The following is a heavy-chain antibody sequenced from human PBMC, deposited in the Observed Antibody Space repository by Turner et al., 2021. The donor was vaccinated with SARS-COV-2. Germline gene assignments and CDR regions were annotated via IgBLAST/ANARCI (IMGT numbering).Heavy chain of an antibody. CDR1: GFSLTPSGVG. CDR2: IYWDDDK. CDR3: ARSSVVVITGAFDI. D-gene: IGHD3-22*01. Sequence: QITLKESGPTLVKPTQTLTLTCTFSGFSLTPSGVGVGWIRQPPGKALEWLALIYWDDDKRYSPSLKSRLTNTKDTSKNQVVLTMTNMDPVDTATYYCARSSVVVITGAFDIWGQGTMVTVSS. J-gene: IGHJ3*02. V-gene: IGHV2-5*02.